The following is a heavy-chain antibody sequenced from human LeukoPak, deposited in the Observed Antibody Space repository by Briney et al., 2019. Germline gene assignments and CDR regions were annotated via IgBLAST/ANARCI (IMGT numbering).Heavy chain of an antibody. CDR3: ARSRGYFEY. D-gene: IGHD1-26*01. J-gene: IGHJ4*02. V-gene: IGHV4-34*01. Sequence: SETLSLTCAVYGGSFSGYYWSWIRQPPGKGLEWIGEINHGGSTNSNPSLKSRVTISLDTSKNQFSLKLSSVTAADTAVYYCARSRGYFEYWGQGTLVTVSS. CDR2: INHGGST. CDR1: GGSFSGYY.